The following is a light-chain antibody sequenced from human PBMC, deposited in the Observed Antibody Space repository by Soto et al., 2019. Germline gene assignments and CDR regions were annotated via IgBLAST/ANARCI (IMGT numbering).Light chain of an antibody. CDR3: QQYGFS. CDR1: QSVSYW. J-gene: IGKJ3*01. CDR2: DAS. Sequence: DIHMTQSPSTLSASVGDRVTITCRASQSVSYWLAWYQQKPGKAPKLLIHDASSLESGVPSRFRGGGSGQEFTLTISALQPDDFATYYCQQYGFSFGPGTKVEMK. V-gene: IGKV1-5*01.